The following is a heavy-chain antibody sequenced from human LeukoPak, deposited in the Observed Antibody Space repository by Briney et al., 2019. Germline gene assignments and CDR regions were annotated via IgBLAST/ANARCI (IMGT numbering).Heavy chain of an antibody. CDR1: GFTFSSYW. CDR3: ARDSSTSYYYMDV. Sequence: GGSLRLSCAASGFTFSSYWMHWVRQAPGKGLVWVSRINSDGSSTTYADSVKGRFTISSDNAKNTLYLQMNSLRAEDTAVYYCARDSSTSYYYMDVWGKGTTVTVSS. J-gene: IGHJ6*03. CDR2: INSDGSST. D-gene: IGHD6-13*01. V-gene: IGHV3-74*01.